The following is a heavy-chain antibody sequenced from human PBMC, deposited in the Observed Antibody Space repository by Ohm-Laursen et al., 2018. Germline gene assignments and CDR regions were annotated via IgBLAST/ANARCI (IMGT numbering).Heavy chain of an antibody. CDR2: ISGSGGSK. CDR1: GFTFSSYA. Sequence: SLRLSCAASGFTFSSYAMSWVRQAPGKGLEWVSAISGSGGSKYYADSVKGRFTISRDNSKNTLYLQMNSLRAEDTAVYYCAKRGGAAAGTIYYYYGMDVWGQGTTVTVSS. V-gene: IGHV3-23*01. D-gene: IGHD6-13*01. J-gene: IGHJ6*02. CDR3: AKRGGAAAGTIYYYYGMDV.